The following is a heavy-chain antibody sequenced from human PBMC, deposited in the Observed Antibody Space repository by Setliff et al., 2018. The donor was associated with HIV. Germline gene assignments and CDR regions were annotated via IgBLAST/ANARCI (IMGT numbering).Heavy chain of an antibody. CDR3: VRQHGDYAFGS. CDR1: GGSFPAYY. D-gene: IGHD4-17*01. J-gene: IGHJ5*01. CDR2: INYSGDT. Sequence: SETLSLTCAVYGGSFPAYYWSWVRQPPGKGLEWIGEINYSGDTTYNPSLKSRVNMFIDTSKKQFSLKMASVTATDTAVYYCVRQHGDYAFGSWGQGTLVTVSS. V-gene: IGHV4-34*01.